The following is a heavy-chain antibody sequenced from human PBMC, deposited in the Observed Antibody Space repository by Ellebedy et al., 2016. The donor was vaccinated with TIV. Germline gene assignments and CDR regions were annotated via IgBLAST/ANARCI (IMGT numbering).Heavy chain of an antibody. CDR3: ATDGSFGDYVTPQHAFAI. CDR2: INQGGSEI. V-gene: IGHV3-7*01. J-gene: IGHJ3*02. Sequence: GESLKISCAASGFTFSPYSMNWVRQAPGKGLEWVANINQGGSEIYYVDSVKGRFTISRDNAKNSLYLQMNSLRAEDTAVFYCATDGSFGDYVTPQHAFAIWGQGTMVTVSS. CDR1: GFTFSPYS. D-gene: IGHD4-17*01.